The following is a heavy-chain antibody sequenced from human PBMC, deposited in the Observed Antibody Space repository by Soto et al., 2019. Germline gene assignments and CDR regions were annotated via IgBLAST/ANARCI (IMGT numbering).Heavy chain of an antibody. J-gene: IGHJ6*02. CDR2: IVPAYGKA. CDR3: ARSVGVGALYYGMDV. CDR1: GGTFRTYG. V-gene: IGHV1-69*06. D-gene: IGHD1-26*01. Sequence: QVQLEQSGAEVKKAGSSVKVSCKTSGGTFRTYGINWLRQAPGHGLEWMGGIVPAYGKADYAQGFQGRVTITADKSTSTAYMELSSLGSEDWAVYCWARSVGVGALYYGMDVWGQGTTVSVSS.